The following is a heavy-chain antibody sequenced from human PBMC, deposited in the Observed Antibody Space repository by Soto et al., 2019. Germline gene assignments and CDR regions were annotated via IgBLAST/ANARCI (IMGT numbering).Heavy chain of an antibody. J-gene: IGHJ4*02. CDR2: ISYDGSNK. Sequence: QVQLVESGGGVVQPGRSLRLSCAASGFTVSSYAMHWVRQAPGKGLEWVAVISYDGSNKYYADSVKGRFTISRDNSKNTLYLQMNSLRAEHTAVYYCARDREGGWLVISHDFDYWGQGNRVTVSS. V-gene: IGHV3-30-3*01. D-gene: IGHD6-19*01. CDR1: GFTVSSYA. CDR3: ARDREGGWLVISHDFDY.